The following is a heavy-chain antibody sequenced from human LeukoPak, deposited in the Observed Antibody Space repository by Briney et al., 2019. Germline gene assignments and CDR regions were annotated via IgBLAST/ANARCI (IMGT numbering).Heavy chain of an antibody. Sequence: GGSLRLSCAASGFTFSSYAMSWVRQAPGKGLEWVSAISGSDGSTYYADSVEGRFTISRDNSKNTLYLQMNSLRAEDTAVYYCANLKSGWSPGGMDVWGQGTTVTVSS. D-gene: IGHD6-19*01. CDR3: ANLKSGWSPGGMDV. CDR1: GFTFSSYA. V-gene: IGHV3-23*01. CDR2: ISGSDGST. J-gene: IGHJ6*02.